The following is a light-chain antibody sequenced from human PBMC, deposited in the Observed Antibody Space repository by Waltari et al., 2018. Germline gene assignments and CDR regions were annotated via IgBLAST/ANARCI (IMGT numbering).Light chain of an antibody. CDR2: GVY. CDR1: QSINNY. J-gene: IGKJ1*01. V-gene: IGKV1-39*01. CDR3: QQNYSIPWT. Sequence: DIQMARSPSYLPGSIGDRVTITCRASQSINNYLSWYQQKPGKAPKLLIYGVYRLHSGVPSRFSGSGSGTDFIVTISSLQPDDSATYYCQQNYSIPWTFGQGTKVEIK.